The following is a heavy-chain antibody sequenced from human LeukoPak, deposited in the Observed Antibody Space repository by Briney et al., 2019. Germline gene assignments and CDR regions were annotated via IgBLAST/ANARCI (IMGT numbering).Heavy chain of an antibody. J-gene: IGHJ6*02. CDR1: GYSFTTHW. Sequence: GETLKNSRKGSGYSFTTHWIARVRQMPGKGLEWMGIIHPGDSDTRYSPSLQGQVTISADKSISTAYLQWSSLKASDTAMYYCARAYGYCSAGSCYYYGMDVWGQGTTVTVSS. V-gene: IGHV5-51*01. D-gene: IGHD2-15*01. CDR3: ARAYGYCSAGSCYYYGMDV. CDR2: IHPGDSDT.